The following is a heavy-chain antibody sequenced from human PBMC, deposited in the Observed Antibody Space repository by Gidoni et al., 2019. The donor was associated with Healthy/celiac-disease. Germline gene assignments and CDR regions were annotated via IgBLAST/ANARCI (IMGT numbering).Heavy chain of an antibody. D-gene: IGHD2-2*01. CDR2: ISWNSGSI. CDR1: GFTFDAYA. Sequence: EVQLVESGGGLVQPGRYLRTSCAASGFTFDAYAMHWVRQAPGKGLEGVSGISWNSGSIGYADSVKGRFTISRDNAKNSLYLQMNSLRAEDTALYYCAKDAALGYCSSTSCYAGIDYWGQGTLVTVSS. J-gene: IGHJ4*02. V-gene: IGHV3-9*01. CDR3: AKDAALGYCSSTSCYAGIDY.